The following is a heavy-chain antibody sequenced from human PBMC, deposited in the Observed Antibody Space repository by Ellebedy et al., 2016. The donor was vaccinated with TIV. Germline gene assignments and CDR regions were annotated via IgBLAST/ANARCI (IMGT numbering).Heavy chain of an antibody. CDR3: AKDKSLVGATSFDY. Sequence: GESLKISXAASGFTFSSYAMSWVRQAPGKGLEWVSAISGSGGSTYYADSVKGRFTISRDNSKNTLYLQMNSLRAEDTAVYYCAKDKSLVGATSFDYWGQGTLVTVSS. D-gene: IGHD1-26*01. CDR1: GFTFSSYA. J-gene: IGHJ4*02. CDR2: ISGSGGST. V-gene: IGHV3-23*01.